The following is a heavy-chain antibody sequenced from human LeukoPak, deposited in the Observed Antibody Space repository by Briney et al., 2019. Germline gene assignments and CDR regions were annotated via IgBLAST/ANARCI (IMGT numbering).Heavy chain of an antibody. Sequence: GGSLRLSCAASGFTFDDYAMHWVRQAPGKGLEGFSLISGDGGSTYYADSVKGRFTISRDNSKNSLYLQMNSLRTEDTALYYCAKDLGGGYFDWLLVYWGQGTLVTVSS. CDR2: ISGDGGST. V-gene: IGHV3-43*02. J-gene: IGHJ4*02. D-gene: IGHD3-9*01. CDR3: AKDLGGGYFDWLLVY. CDR1: GFTFDDYA.